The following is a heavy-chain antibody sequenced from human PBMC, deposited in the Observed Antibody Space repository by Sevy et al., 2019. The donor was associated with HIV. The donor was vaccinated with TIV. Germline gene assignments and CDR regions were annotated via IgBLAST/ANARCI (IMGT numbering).Heavy chain of an antibody. CDR3: AKESAYYDSSGYYTDGGYFDY. CDR2: ISGSGGST. J-gene: IGHJ4*02. CDR1: GFTFSSYA. Sequence: GSLRLSCAASGFTFSSYAMSWVRQAPGKGLEWVSAISGSGGSTYYADSVKGRFTISRDNSKNTLYLQMNCLRAEDTAVYYCAKESAYYDSSGYYTDGGYFDYWGQGTLVTVSS. D-gene: IGHD3-22*01. V-gene: IGHV3-23*01.